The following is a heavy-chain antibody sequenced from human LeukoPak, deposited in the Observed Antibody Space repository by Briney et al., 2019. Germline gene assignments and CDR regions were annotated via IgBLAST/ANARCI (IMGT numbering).Heavy chain of an antibody. D-gene: IGHD2/OR15-2a*01. CDR2: IYHRGST. CDR3: ARSGVLSGYDAFDI. J-gene: IGHJ3*02. CDR1: GGSINISY. V-gene: IGHV4-4*09. Sequence: SETLSLICTVSGGSINISYWSWIWQPPGKGLEWIGYIYHRGSTNYNPSLKSRITVSVDTSKNQFSLKVTSVTAADTAVYYCARSGVLSGYDAFDIWGQGTMVTVSS.